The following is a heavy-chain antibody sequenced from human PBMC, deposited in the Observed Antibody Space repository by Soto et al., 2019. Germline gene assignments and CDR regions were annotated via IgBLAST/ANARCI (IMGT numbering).Heavy chain of an antibody. CDR3: ARDPVLRFLEWPRYGMDV. D-gene: IGHD3-3*01. CDR1: GGSISSGDYY. J-gene: IGHJ6*02. Sequence: SETLSLTCTVSGGSISSGDYYWSWIRQPPGKGLEWIGYIYYSGSTYYNPSLKSRVTISVDTSKNQFSLKLSSVTAADTAVYYCARDPVLRFLEWPRYGMDVWCQGTTVTVSS. V-gene: IGHV4-30-4*01. CDR2: IYYSGST.